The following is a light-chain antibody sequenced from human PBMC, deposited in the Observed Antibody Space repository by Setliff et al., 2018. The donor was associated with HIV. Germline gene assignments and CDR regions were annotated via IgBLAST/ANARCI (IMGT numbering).Light chain of an antibody. J-gene: IGLJ1*01. CDR2: EVN. V-gene: IGLV2-14*01. CDR3: SSYTSSSPYV. CDR1: SSDVGGYNY. Sequence: QSALAQPASVSGSPGQSITISCTGTSSDVGGYNYVSWYQQHPGKAPKLMIFEVNSRPSGISNRFSGSKSGNTASLTISGLQAGDEADYYCSSYTSSSPYVFGTGTKVTV.